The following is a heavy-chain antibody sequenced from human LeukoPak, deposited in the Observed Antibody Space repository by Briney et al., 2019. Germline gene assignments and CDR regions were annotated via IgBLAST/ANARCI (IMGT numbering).Heavy chain of an antibody. Sequence: SVKVSCKASGGTFSSYAISWVRQAPGQGLEWMGGIIPIFDTANYAQKFQGRVTITTDESTSTAYMELSSLRSEDTAVYYCARSSSSYASLFQHWGQGTLVTVSS. D-gene: IGHD6-13*01. CDR3: ARSSSSYASLFQH. CDR1: GGTFSSYA. CDR2: IIPIFDTA. V-gene: IGHV1-69*05. J-gene: IGHJ1*01.